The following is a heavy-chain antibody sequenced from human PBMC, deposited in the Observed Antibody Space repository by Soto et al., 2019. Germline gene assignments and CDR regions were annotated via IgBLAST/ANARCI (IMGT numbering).Heavy chain of an antibody. V-gene: IGHV5-51*01. Sequence: GESLKISCKGSGYSFTRYWIGWVRQMPGKGLEWMGIIYPGDSDTRYSPSFQGQVTISADKSISTAYLQWSSLKASDTAMYYCARSAYYYDSSGYIGAFDIWGQGTMVTVSS. CDR3: ARSAYYYDSSGYIGAFDI. CDR2: IYPGDSDT. J-gene: IGHJ3*02. CDR1: GYSFTRYW. D-gene: IGHD3-22*01.